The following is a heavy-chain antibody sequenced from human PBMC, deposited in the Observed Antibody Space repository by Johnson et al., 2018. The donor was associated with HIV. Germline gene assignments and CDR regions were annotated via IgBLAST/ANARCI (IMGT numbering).Heavy chain of an antibody. Sequence: VQLVESGGGLIQPGGSLRLSCAASGFTVSSNYMSWVRQAPGKGLEWVAVIYSGGSTYYADSVKGRFTISREHSKNTLYLQMNSLGAEDTAVYDCAIPSPYYYDSSAFDIWGQGTMVTVSS. CDR1: GFTVSSNY. J-gene: IGHJ3*02. CDR3: AIPSPYYYDSSAFDI. D-gene: IGHD3-22*01. CDR2: IYSGGST. V-gene: IGHV3-53*01.